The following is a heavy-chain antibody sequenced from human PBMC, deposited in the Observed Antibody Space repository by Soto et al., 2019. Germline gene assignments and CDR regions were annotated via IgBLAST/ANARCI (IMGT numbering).Heavy chain of an antibody. Sequence: QVQLVQSGAEVKKPGASVKVSCKASGYTFTSYGISWVRQAPGQGLEWMGWISAYNGNTNYAQKLQGRVTMTTDSHTITASMELRSLRSDDTAVYYCARAEDTSMVLRADFDYWGQGTLVTVSS. CDR3: ARAEDTSMVLRADFDY. D-gene: IGHD5-18*01. V-gene: IGHV1-18*01. CDR1: GYTFTSYG. CDR2: ISAYNGNT. J-gene: IGHJ4*02.